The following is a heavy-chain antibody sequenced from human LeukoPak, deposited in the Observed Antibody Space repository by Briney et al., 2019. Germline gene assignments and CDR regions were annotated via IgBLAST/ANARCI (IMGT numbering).Heavy chain of an antibody. CDR3: ARVGEKYCSGGSCYSDFDY. CDR2: ISSSSSYI. J-gene: IGHJ4*02. CDR1: GFTFSSYS. Sequence: VGSLRLSCAASGFTFSSYSMNWVRQAPGKGLEWVSSISSSSSYIYYADSVKGRFTISRDNAKNSLYLQMNSLRAEDTAVYYCARVGEKYCSGGSCYSDFDYWGQGTLVTVSS. D-gene: IGHD2-15*01. V-gene: IGHV3-21*01.